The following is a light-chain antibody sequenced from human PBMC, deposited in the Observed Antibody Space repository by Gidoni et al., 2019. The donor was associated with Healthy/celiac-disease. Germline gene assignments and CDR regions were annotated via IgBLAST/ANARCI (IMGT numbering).Light chain of an antibody. CDR2: NAS. CDR1: QSISNW. V-gene: IGKV1-5*03. Sequence: DLQMNPPPSTLSASVGDSVTITCRASQSISNWLAWYQQKPGKAPKLLIYNASSLESGVPSRFSGSGSGTEFTLTVSSLQPDDFATYYCQQFNNSPLTFGGGTHLEIK. CDR3: QQFNNSPLT. J-gene: IGKJ4*01.